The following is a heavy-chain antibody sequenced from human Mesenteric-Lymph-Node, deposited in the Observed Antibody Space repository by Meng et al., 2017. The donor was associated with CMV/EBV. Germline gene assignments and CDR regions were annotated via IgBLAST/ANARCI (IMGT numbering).Heavy chain of an antibody. CDR2: ISSSGSTI. V-gene: IGHV3-48*04. J-gene: IGHJ4*02. D-gene: IGHD1-1*01. CDR1: GFTFSTYT. Sequence: GESLKISCAASGFTFSTYTMNWVRQAPGKGLEWVSYISSSGSTIYYADSVKGRFTISRDNAKNSLYLQMNSLRAEDTAVYFCARYNWNVDYWGQGTLVTVSS. CDR3: ARYNWNVDY.